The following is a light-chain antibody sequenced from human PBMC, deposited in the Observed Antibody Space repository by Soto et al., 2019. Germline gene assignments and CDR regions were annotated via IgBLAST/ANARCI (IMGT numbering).Light chain of an antibody. J-gene: IGKJ1*01. CDR2: EAS. CDR1: QSVGNN. Sequence: EIVLTQSPPTLSLSPGERATLSCRASQSVGNNLAWYQQKRGQAPGLLIYEASTRATGIPARFSGSGSGTDFTLTTSSLQPDDSATYYCQQYNTSWTFGQGTKVDIK. V-gene: IGKV3-11*01. CDR3: QQYNTSWT.